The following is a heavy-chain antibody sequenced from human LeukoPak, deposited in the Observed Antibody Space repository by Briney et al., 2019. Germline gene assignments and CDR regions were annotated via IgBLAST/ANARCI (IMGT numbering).Heavy chain of an antibody. CDR1: GGTFSSYT. CDR3: ARIIVGATSDFDY. V-gene: IGHV1-69*02. CDR2: IIPILGIA. Sequence: SVKVSCKASGGTFSSYTISWVRQAPGQGLEWMRRIIPILGIANYAQKFQGRVTITADKSTSTAYMELSSLRSEDTAVYYRARIIVGATSDFDYWGQGTLVTVSS. D-gene: IGHD1-26*01. J-gene: IGHJ4*02.